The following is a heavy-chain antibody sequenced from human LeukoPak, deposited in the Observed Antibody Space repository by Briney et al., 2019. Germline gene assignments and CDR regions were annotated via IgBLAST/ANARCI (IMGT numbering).Heavy chain of an antibody. CDR1: GVSISSVNW. Sequence: SETLSLTCAVSGVSISSVNWWTWVRQPPGKGLEWIGEIYHNGSTNYNPSLKSRVTISVDKSKNQFSLKLSSVTAADTAVYYCARSALYYYDSSGYFDYWGQGTLVTVSS. J-gene: IGHJ4*02. D-gene: IGHD3-22*01. CDR2: IYHNGST. CDR3: ARSALYYYDSSGYFDY. V-gene: IGHV4-4*02.